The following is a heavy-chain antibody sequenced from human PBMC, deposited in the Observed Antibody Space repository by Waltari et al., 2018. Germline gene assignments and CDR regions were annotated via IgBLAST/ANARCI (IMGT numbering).Heavy chain of an antibody. CDR1: GYTFTGYY. CDR3: ARDPIAAAGSGFDY. J-gene: IGHJ4*02. D-gene: IGHD6-13*01. CDR2: INPNSGGT. Sequence: QVQLVQSGAEVKKPGASVKVSCKASGYTFTGYYMHWVRPAPGQGLEWMGWINPNSGGTNYAQKFQGWVTMTRDTSISTAYMELSRLRSDDTAVYYCARDPIAAAGSGFDYWGQGTLVTVSS. V-gene: IGHV1-2*04.